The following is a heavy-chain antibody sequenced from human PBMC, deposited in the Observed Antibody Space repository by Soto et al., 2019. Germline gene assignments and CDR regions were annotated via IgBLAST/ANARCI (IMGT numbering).Heavy chain of an antibody. Sequence: QVQLVESGGGVVQPGRSLRLSCAASGFTFSNYAMHWVRQAPGKGLEWVAVISYDGSNKYYADSLKGRFTISRDNSKNPLYLQMNSLSAEDTAVYYCARRPVTYYFDYWGQGTLVTVSS. CDR3: ARRPVTYYFDY. CDR1: GFTFSNYA. J-gene: IGHJ4*02. V-gene: IGHV3-30-3*01. CDR2: ISYDGSNK. D-gene: IGHD4-17*01.